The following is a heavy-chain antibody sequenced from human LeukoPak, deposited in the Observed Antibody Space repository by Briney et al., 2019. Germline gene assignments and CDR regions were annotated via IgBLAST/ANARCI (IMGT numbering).Heavy chain of an antibody. CDR1: GFTFSSYG. J-gene: IGHJ4*02. V-gene: IGHV3-33*01. CDR2: IWYDGSNK. Sequence: GGSLRLSCAASGFTFSSYGMHWVRQAPGKGLEWVAVIWYDGSNKYYADSVKGRFTISRDNSKNTLYLQMNSLRAEDTAVYYCARDESYYDGSGFRRLGDYWGQGTLVTVSS. CDR3: ARDESYYDGSGFRRLGDY. D-gene: IGHD3-22*01.